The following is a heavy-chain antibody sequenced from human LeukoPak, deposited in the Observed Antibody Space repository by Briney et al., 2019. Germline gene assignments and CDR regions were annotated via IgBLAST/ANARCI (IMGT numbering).Heavy chain of an antibody. V-gene: IGHV3-30-3*01. J-gene: IGHJ4*02. CDR2: ISYDGSNK. CDR1: GFTFSSYA. CDR3: ATDYDILTGQGEY. Sequence: GRSLRLSCAASGFTFSSYAMYWVRQAPGKGLEWVAVISYDGSNKYYADSVKGRFTISRDNSKNTLYLQMNSLRAEDTAVYYCATDYDILTGQGEYWGQGTLVTVSS. D-gene: IGHD3-9*01.